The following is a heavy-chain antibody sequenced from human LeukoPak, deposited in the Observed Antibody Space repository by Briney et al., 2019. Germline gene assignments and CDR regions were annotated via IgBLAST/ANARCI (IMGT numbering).Heavy chain of an antibody. CDR2: IRSKAYGGTT. CDR1: GFTFGDYA. Sequence: PGGSLRPSCTASGFTFGDYAMSWFRQAPGKGLEWVGFIRSKAYGGTTEYAASVKGRFNISRDDSKSIAYLQMNSLKTEDTAVYYCTRDDFWSGYSGWFDPWGQGTLVTVSS. CDR3: TRDDFWSGYSGWFDP. J-gene: IGHJ5*02. D-gene: IGHD3-3*01. V-gene: IGHV3-49*03.